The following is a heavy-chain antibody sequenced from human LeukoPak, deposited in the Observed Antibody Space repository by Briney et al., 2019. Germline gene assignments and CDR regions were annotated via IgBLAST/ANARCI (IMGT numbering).Heavy chain of an antibody. CDR2: ISPYNGNR. Sequence: ASVKVSCKVSGYIFNTYGISWVRQAPGQGLEWMGWISPYNGNRNYGQKVQGRVTMTTDTSTSTVYMELRSLRSDDTAVYYCAVVDSTSGSPSDYWGQGTLVTVSS. D-gene: IGHD3-10*01. V-gene: IGHV1-18*01. J-gene: IGHJ4*02. CDR1: GYIFNTYG. CDR3: AVVDSTSGSPSDY.